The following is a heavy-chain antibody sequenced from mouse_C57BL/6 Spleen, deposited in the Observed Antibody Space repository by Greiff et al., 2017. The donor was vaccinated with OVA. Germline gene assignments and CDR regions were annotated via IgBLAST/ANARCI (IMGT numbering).Heavy chain of an antibody. CDR1: GYSFTDYN. Sequence: EVKLVESGPELVKPGASVKISCKASGYSFTDYNMNWVKQSNGKSLEWIGVINPNYGTTSYNQKFKGKATLTVDQSSSTAYMQLNSLTSEDSAVYYCAITTAVGGDFDYWGQGTTLTVSS. J-gene: IGHJ2*01. CDR3: AITTAVGGDFDY. V-gene: IGHV1-39*01. D-gene: IGHD1-1*01. CDR2: INPNYGTT.